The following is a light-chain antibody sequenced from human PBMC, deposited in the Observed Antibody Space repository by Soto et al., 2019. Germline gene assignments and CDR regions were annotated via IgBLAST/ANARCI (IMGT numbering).Light chain of an antibody. CDR1: QDISSW. CDR2: AAS. J-gene: IGKJ4*01. CDR3: QQGYTFPLT. V-gene: IGKV1-12*01. Sequence: DIQMTQSPSSVSASVGDRVTITCRANQDISSWLVWYQQKSGKAPQLLIYAASSLQSGVPSRFIGSGSGTDFTLTISSLQPEDFATYFCQQGYTFPLTFGGGTKVELK.